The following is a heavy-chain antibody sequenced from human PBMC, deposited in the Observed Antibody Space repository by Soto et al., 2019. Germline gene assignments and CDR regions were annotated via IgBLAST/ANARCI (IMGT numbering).Heavy chain of an antibody. V-gene: IGHV3-21*04. CDR1: GLNFEKCS. Sequence: GSLRLSCAASGLNFEKCSMNWVRQPPGKGPEWLASISPSSTYIRYADSVKGRFTISRDNARNSLSLQMMNLRADDTAIYYCATDTGDIEVVPATTWGQGTLVTVSS. CDR2: ISPSSTYI. CDR3: ATDTGDIEVVPATT. J-gene: IGHJ4*02. D-gene: IGHD2-15*01.